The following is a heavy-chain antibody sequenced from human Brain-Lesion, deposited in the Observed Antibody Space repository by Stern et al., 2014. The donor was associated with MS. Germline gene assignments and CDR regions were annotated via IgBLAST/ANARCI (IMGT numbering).Heavy chain of an antibody. J-gene: IGHJ5*02. V-gene: IGHV3-30*18. CDR3: AKDRQYLTYFFDH. Sequence: VQLVESGGGVVQPGRPLRLSCVASGFTFGSCAMHWVGQAPGKGLEWGAGVSYDGSNKYYADSVKGRFTISRDNSQNTLYMQMSSLRPEDTAVYYCAKDRQYLTYFFDHWGQGSLVTVSS. CDR1: GFTFGSCA. D-gene: IGHD2/OR15-2a*01. CDR2: VSYDGSNK.